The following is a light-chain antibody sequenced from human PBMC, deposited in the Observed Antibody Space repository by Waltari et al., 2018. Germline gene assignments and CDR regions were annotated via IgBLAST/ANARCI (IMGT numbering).Light chain of an antibody. CDR3: SSYAHNNHFV. CDR1: NSDVGAYNY. J-gene: IGLJ1*01. CDR2: EVT. Sequence: QSVLTQPPSATGSPGQSVTISCTGTNSDVGAYNYVSWYQQHPVKVPKPLIFEVTKRPSGVPDRFSVSKSVNTASLTGSGLQADDEADYYCSSYAHNNHFVFGTGTKVTVL. V-gene: IGLV2-8*01.